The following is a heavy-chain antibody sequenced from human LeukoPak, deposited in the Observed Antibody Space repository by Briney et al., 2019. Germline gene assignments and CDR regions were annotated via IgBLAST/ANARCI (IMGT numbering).Heavy chain of an antibody. J-gene: IGHJ4*02. V-gene: IGHV3-74*01. CDR3: ARDYYGPGY. CDR1: GFTFSRYA. D-gene: IGHD3-10*01. Sequence: GGSLRLSCAASGFTFSRYAMHWVRQAPGKGLVWVSRIYSDGISTNYADSVKGRFTISRDNAKNTLYLQMNSLRTEDTAVYYCARDYYGPGYWGQGTLVTVSS. CDR2: IYSDGIST.